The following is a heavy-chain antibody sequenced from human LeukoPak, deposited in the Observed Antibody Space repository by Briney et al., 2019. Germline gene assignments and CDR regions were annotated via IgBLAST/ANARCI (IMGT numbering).Heavy chain of an antibody. D-gene: IGHD5/OR15-5a*01. J-gene: IGHJ4*02. V-gene: IGHV3-23*01. CDR3: ASGSTRDERHFDY. CDR1: GFTFNTHT. CDR2: ISGSGTNT. Sequence: GGSLRLSCATSGFTFNTHTMHWVRLAPGKGLEWVSGISGSGTNTYYADSVKGRFTISRDNSKNTLYLQMNSLSPEDTAVYYCASGSTRDERHFDYWGQGTLVTVSS.